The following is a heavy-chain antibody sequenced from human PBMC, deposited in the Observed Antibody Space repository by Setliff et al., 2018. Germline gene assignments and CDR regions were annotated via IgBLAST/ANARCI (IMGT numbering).Heavy chain of an antibody. CDR1: GYSISSGYY. V-gene: IGHV4-38-2*02. Sequence: SETLSLTCTVSGYSISSGYYWSWIRQPPGKGLEWIGEINHSGSTNYNPSLKSRVTISVDTSKNQFSLKLNSVTAADTAVYYCGRDPHTPTVTTRGDYWGQGTLVTVSS. D-gene: IGHD4-17*01. CDR3: GRDPHTPTVTTRGDY. J-gene: IGHJ4*02. CDR2: INHSGST.